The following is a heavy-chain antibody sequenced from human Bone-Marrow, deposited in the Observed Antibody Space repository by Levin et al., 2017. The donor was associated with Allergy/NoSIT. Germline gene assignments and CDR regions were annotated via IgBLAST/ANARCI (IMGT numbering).Heavy chain of an antibody. V-gene: IGHV3-23*01. CDR3: AKDPFRTTVTTFDY. D-gene: IGHD4-17*01. Sequence: GESLKISCAASGFTFNNYAMSWVRQAPGKGLEWVSSISGSGDYTYSADSAYYADSVKGRFTISRDNSKSTLYLQMDSLRAEDTAIYYCAKDPFRTTVTTFDYWGQGTLVTVSS. CDR2: ISGSGDYTYSADSA. CDR1: GFTFNNYA. J-gene: IGHJ4*02.